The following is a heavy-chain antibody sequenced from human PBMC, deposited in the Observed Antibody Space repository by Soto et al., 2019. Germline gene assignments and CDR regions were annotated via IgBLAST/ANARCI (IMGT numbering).Heavy chain of an antibody. CDR1: GFSFSSYD. D-gene: IGHD6-19*01. Sequence: EVQLVESGGGLVQPGGSLRLSCAASGFSFSSYDMHWVRQATGKGLEWVSAIGTAGDTYYPGSVKGRFTISRENAKNSLYLQMNSLRAGDTAVYYCARELTQWGMDVWGQGTTVTVSS. J-gene: IGHJ6*02. CDR3: ARELTQWGMDV. CDR2: IGTAGDT. V-gene: IGHV3-13*04.